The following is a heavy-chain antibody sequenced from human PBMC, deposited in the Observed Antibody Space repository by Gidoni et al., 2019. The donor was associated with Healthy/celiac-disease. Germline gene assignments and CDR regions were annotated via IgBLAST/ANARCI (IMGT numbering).Heavy chain of an antibody. V-gene: IGHV3-30*04. J-gene: IGHJ4*02. CDR2: ISYDGSNK. Sequence: QVQLVESGGGVVQPGRSLRLSCAAPGFTFSRYAMHWVRQAPGKGLEWVAVISYDGSNKYYADSVKGRFTISRDNSKNTLYLQMNSLRAEETAVYYCARDSQITMVRGVMVYWGQGTLVTVSS. CDR3: ARDSQITMVRGVMVY. CDR1: GFTFSRYA. D-gene: IGHD3-10*01.